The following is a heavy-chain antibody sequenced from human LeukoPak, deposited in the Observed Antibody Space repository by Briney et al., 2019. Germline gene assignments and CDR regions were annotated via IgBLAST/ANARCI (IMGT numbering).Heavy chain of an antibody. Sequence: PGGSLRLSCAASGFTFDDYAMHWVRQAPGKGLEWVSGISWNSGSIDYADSVKGRFTISRDNAKNSLYLQMNNLRAEDTAFYYCAKDESSTGWYRELDYWGQGTLVTVSS. CDR1: GFTFDDYA. CDR3: AKDESSTGWYRELDY. CDR2: ISWNSGSI. J-gene: IGHJ4*02. D-gene: IGHD6-19*01. V-gene: IGHV3-9*01.